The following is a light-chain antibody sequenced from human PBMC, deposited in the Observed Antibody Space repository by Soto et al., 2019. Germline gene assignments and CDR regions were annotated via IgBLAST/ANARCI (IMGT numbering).Light chain of an antibody. CDR2: GAS. CDR1: PSVTNY. CDR3: QHYGGTPIT. V-gene: IGKV3-20*01. J-gene: IGKJ5*01. Sequence: EIVLTQSPATLSLSPGERATLSCRASPSVTNYLAWYQQKPGQAPRLLIYGASMRASGVPVRFSGSGSGTSFTLTISRLEPEDFAIYYCQHYGGTPITFGLGTRLEIK.